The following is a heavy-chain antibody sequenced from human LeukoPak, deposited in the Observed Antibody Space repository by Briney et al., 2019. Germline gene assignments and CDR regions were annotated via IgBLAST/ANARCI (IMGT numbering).Heavy chain of an antibody. CDR1: GGSISSYY. J-gene: IGHJ4*02. CDR3: ARHMVIAHFFDY. Sequence: PSETLSLTCTVSGGSISSYYWSWIRQPPGKGLEWIGYIYYSGSTNYNPSLKSRVTISVDTSKNHFSLNLTSVTAADTAIYYCARHMVIAHFFDYWGQGILVTVSS. CDR2: IYYSGST. V-gene: IGHV4-59*08. D-gene: IGHD2-15*01.